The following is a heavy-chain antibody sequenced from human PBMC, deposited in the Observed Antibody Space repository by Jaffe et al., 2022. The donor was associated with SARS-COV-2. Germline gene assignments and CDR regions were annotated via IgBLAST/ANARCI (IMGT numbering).Heavy chain of an antibody. CDR1: GGTFSSYA. CDR3: ARGLGYCSGGSCRTGYYYYGMDV. Sequence: QVQLVQSGAEVKKPGSSVKVSCKASGGTFSSYAISWVRQAPGQGLEWMGGIIPIFGTANYAQKFQGRVTITADESTSTAYMELSSLRSEDTAVYYCARGLGYCSGGSCRTGYYYYGMDVWGQGTTVTVSS. CDR2: IIPIFGTA. D-gene: IGHD2-15*01. J-gene: IGHJ6*02. V-gene: IGHV1-69*01.